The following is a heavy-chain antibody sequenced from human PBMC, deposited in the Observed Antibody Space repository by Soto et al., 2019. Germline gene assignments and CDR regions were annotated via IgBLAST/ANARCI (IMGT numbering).Heavy chain of an antibody. CDR2: RDPNSGST. CDR1: GYTFTSYD. D-gene: IGHD3-3*01. V-gene: IGHV1-8*01. J-gene: IGHJ6*02. Sequence: QAQLVQSGAEVKKPGASVKVSCKASGYTFTSYDINWVRQAPGHGLEWVGWRDPNSGSTGYAQNFQGRVTMTRNISINTAHMELSSLRAEDTAVYYCAREMKFDFWRKGLDVWGQGTTVTVSS. CDR3: AREMKFDFWRKGLDV.